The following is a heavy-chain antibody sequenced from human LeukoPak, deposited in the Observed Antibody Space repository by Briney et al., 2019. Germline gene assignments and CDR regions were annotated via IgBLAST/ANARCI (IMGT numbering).Heavy chain of an antibody. Sequence: PGGSLRLSCAASGFTFSSYGMHWVRQAPGKGLEWVSSISSSSSYIYYADSVKGRFTISRDNAKNSLYLQMNSLRAEDTAVYYCARDLNGGPLAAAFGYWGQGTLVTVSS. V-gene: IGHV3-21*01. CDR3: ARDLNGGPLAAAFGY. CDR2: ISSSSSYI. J-gene: IGHJ4*02. D-gene: IGHD6-13*01. CDR1: GFTFSSYG.